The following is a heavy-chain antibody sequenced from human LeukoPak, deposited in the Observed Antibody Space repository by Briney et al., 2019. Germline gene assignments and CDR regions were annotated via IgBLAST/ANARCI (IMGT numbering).Heavy chain of an antibody. CDR3: ARDLSGVTGYTYGRGIDY. CDR2: INSDGSST. CDR1: GFTFSSYW. D-gene: IGHD5-18*01. V-gene: IGHV3-74*01. Sequence: PGGSLRLSCAASGFTFSSYWMHWVRQAPAKGRVWVSRINSDGSSTSYADSVKGRFTISRDNAKNTLYLQMNSLRAEDTAVYYCARDLSGVTGYTYGRGIDYWGQGTLVTVSS. J-gene: IGHJ4*02.